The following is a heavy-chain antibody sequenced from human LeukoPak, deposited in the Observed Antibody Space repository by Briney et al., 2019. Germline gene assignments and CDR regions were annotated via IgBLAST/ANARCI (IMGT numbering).Heavy chain of an antibody. CDR1: GYSFTKYW. Sequence: GASLQISCKGSGYSFTKYWIGWVRPLPGKGLEWMGIIYPDDSDTRYSPSFQGQVTISADKSISTAYLQWSSLKASDTAMYYCARQSGSYRSGIDYWGQGTLVTVSS. V-gene: IGHV5-51*01. D-gene: IGHD1-26*01. J-gene: IGHJ4*02. CDR2: IYPDDSDT. CDR3: ARQSGSYRSGIDY.